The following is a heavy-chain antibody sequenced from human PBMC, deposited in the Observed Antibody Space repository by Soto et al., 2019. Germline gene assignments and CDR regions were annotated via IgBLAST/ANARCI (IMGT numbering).Heavy chain of an antibody. Sequence: GGSLRLSCAASGFTFSSYGMHWVRQAPGKGLEWVAVISYDGSNKYYADSVKGRFTISRDNSKNTLYLQMNSLRAEDTAVYYCAKDLADYGDYYLGYWGQGTLVTVSS. J-gene: IGHJ4*02. CDR3: AKDLADYGDYYLGY. CDR1: GFTFSSYG. CDR2: ISYDGSNK. V-gene: IGHV3-30*18. D-gene: IGHD4-17*01.